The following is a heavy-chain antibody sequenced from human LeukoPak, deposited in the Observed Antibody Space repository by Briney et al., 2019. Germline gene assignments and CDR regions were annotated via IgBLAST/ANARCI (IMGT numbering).Heavy chain of an antibody. CDR3: ARVYSYGFGEHAFDI. Sequence: GGSLRLSCAASGFTFSSYAMSWVRQAPGKGLEWVSAISGSGGSTYYADSVKGRFTISRDNAKNSLYLQMNSLRAEDTAVYYCARVYSYGFGEHAFDIWGQGTMVTVSS. J-gene: IGHJ3*02. CDR2: ISGSGGST. V-gene: IGHV3-23*01. D-gene: IGHD5-18*01. CDR1: GFTFSSYA.